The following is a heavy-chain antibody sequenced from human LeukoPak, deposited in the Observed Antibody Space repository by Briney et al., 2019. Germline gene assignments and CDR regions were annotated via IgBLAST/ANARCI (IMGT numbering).Heavy chain of an antibody. CDR2: IYYSGST. D-gene: IGHD4-23*01. J-gene: IGHJ4*02. CDR3: ARPEDYGGNIGY. CDR1: GGSISSSSYY. Sequence: PSETLSLTCTVSGGSISSSSYYWGWIRQPPGKGLEWIGSIYYSGSTYYNPSLKSRVTISVDTSKNQFSLKLSSVTAADTAVYYCARPEDYGGNIGYWGQGTLVTVSS. V-gene: IGHV4-39*07.